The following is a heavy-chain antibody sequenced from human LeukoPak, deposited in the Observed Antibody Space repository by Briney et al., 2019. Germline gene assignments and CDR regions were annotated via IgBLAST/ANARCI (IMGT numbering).Heavy chain of an antibody. CDR2: IYYSGST. Sequence: SETLSLTCTVSGGSISSGGYYWSWIRQHPGKGLEWIGYIYYSGSTYYNPSLKSRVTISVDTSKNQFSPKLSSVTAADTAVYYCARSSEAPYYFDYWGQGTLVTVSS. V-gene: IGHV4-31*03. CDR1: GGSISSGGYY. J-gene: IGHJ4*02. D-gene: IGHD3-10*01. CDR3: ARSSEAPYYFDY.